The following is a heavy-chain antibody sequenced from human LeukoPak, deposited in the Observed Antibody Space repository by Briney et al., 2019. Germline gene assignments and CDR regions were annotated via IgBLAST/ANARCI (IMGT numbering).Heavy chain of an antibody. J-gene: IGHJ5*02. D-gene: IGHD3-10*01. V-gene: IGHV4-31*03. Sequence: PSQTLSLTCTVSGGSISSVGAYWSWIRQYPGGGLEWIGYISYSGTTHSNPSLKSRVTISVDPSKSQFSLRLTSVTAADTAVYYCARGTYYHGSGSYPWFDPWGQGTLVTVSS. CDR2: ISYSGTT. CDR1: GGSISSVGAY. CDR3: ARGTYYHGSGSYPWFDP.